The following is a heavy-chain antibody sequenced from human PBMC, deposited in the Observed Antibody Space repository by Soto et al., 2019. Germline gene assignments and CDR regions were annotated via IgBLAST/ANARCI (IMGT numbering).Heavy chain of an antibody. V-gene: IGHV4-59*01. CDR1: GGSISSYY. CDR3: ARTSSPTNPFLEWLSPFDY. J-gene: IGHJ4*02. CDR2: IYYSGST. Sequence: SETLSLTCTVSGGSISSYYWSWIRQPPGKGLEWIGYIYYSGSTNYNPSLKSRVTISVDTSKNQFSLKLSSVTAADTAVYYCARTSSPTNPFLEWLSPFDYWGQGTLVTVSS. D-gene: IGHD3-3*02.